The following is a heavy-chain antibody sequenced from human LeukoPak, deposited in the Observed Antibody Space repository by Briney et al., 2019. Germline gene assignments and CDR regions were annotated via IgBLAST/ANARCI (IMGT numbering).Heavy chain of an antibody. CDR2: IYYSGST. CDR1: GGSISSYY. V-gene: IGHV4-59*12. CDR3: ARDRSPAPGRSYGRGHFDY. Sequence: PSETLSLTCTVSGGSISSYYWSWIRQPPGKGLEWIGYIYYSGSTNYNPSLKSRVTISVDTSKNQFSLKLSSVTAADTAVYYCARDRSPAPGRSYGRGHFDYWGQGTLVTVSS. D-gene: IGHD5-18*01. J-gene: IGHJ4*02.